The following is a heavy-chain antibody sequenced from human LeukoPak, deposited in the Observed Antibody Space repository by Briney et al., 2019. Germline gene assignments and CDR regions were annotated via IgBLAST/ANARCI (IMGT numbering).Heavy chain of an antibody. V-gene: IGHV3-23*01. Sequence: GGSLRLSCAASGFTFSSYSMNWVRQAPGRGLEWVSSMSGTGGNTYYADSVTGWFTISRDNSKNTLYLQMNSLRAEDTAVYYCAKSSPYGMDVWGQGTTVTVSS. CDR2: MSGTGGNT. CDR3: AKSSPYGMDV. J-gene: IGHJ6*02. CDR1: GFTFSSYS.